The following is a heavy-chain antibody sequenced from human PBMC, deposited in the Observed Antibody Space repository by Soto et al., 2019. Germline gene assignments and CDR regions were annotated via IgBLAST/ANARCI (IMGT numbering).Heavy chain of an antibody. J-gene: IGHJ4*02. V-gene: IGHV1-18*01. CDR2: ISAYNGNT. CDR3: ARDQPRYNWNFFDY. D-gene: IGHD1-20*01. CDR1: GYTFTSYG. Sequence: EASVKVSCKASGYTFTSYGISWVRQAPGQGLEWMGWISAYNGNTNYAQKLQGRVTMTTDTSTSTAYMELRSLRSDDTAVYYCARDQPRYNWNFFDYWGQGTRVTVSS.